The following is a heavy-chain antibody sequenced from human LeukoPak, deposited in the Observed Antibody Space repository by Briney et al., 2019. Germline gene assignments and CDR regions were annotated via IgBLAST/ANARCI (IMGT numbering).Heavy chain of an antibody. CDR3: AREEHDPPLDY. CDR1: GFTFSSYW. J-gene: IGHJ4*02. CDR2: IKQDGSEK. V-gene: IGHV3-7*01. D-gene: IGHD1-26*01. Sequence: PGGSLRLSCAASGFTFSSYWMSWVRQAPGKGPEWVANIKQDGSEKYYVDSVKGRFTISRDNAKSSLYLQMNSLRAEDTAVYYCAREEHDPPLDYWGQGTLVTVSS.